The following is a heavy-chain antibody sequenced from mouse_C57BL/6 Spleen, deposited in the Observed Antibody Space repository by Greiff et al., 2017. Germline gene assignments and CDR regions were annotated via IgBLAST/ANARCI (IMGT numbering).Heavy chain of an antibody. CDR1: GYTFTDYE. Sequence: QVQLQQSGAELVRPGASVTLSCKASGYTFTDYEMHWVKQTPVHGLEWIGAIDPETGGTAYNQKFKGKAILTADKSSSTAYMELLSLTSEDSAVYYCTRGGLELGRRFDDWGQGTTLTVSS. CDR3: TRGGLELGRRFDD. J-gene: IGHJ2*01. D-gene: IGHD4-1*01. CDR2: IDPETGGT. V-gene: IGHV1-15*01.